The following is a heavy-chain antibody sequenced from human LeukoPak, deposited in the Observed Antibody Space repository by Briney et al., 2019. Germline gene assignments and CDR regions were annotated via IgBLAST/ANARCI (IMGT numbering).Heavy chain of an antibody. D-gene: IGHD2-21*02. CDR1: DGSISSGSYY. Sequence: PSETLSLTCTVSDGSISSGSYYWSWIRQPAGKGLEWIGRIYTSGSTNYNPSLKSRVTISVDTSKNQFSLKLSSVTAADTAVYYCARDPYVVVTATTDDYWGQGTLVTVSS. CDR3: ARDPYVVVTATTDDY. CDR2: IYTSGST. V-gene: IGHV4-61*02. J-gene: IGHJ4*02.